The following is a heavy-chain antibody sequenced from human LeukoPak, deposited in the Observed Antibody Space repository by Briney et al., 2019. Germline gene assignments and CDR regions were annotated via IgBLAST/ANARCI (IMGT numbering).Heavy chain of an antibody. CDR2: IYYSGST. CDR3: ATRRDGYNNGGWFDP. D-gene: IGHD5-24*01. J-gene: IGHJ5*02. Sequence: SQTLSLTCTVSGGSISSGGYYWSWIRQHPGKGLEWIGYIYYSGSTYYNPSLKSRVTISVDTSKNQFSLKLSSVTAADTAVYYCATRRDGYNNGGWFDPWGQGTLVTVSS. CDR1: GGSISSGGYY. V-gene: IGHV4-31*03.